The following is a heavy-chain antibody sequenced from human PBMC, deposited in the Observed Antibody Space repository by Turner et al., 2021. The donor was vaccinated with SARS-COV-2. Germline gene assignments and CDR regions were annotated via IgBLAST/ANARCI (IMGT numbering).Heavy chain of an antibody. D-gene: IGHD2-2*01. J-gene: IGHJ4*02. CDR2: ISAYNSTT. CDR1: GYTFTSYG. Sequence: QVQRVQNGAEVMNPGASVNVSCKASGYTFTSYGISWVRQAPGQGVGWIGWISAYNSTTNYAQKLQGRVTITTDTSTSTAYMELRSLGSDDTAVYYCARVHTRKSDYWGQGTLVTVSS. CDR3: ARVHTRKSDY. V-gene: IGHV1-18*01.